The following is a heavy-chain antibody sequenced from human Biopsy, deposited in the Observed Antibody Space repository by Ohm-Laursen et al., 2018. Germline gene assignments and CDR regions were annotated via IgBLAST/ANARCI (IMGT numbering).Heavy chain of an antibody. CDR3: ARDGEAKYCKHGVCPSDF. V-gene: IGHV3-21*01. CDR1: GFTFSGFS. CDR2: ISAGGNHI. D-gene: IGHD2-8*01. J-gene: IGHJ4*02. Sequence: SLRLSCTASGFTFSGFSMNWVRQAPGKGLEWASSISAGGNHIYYTDSVKGRFTVSRDNGKNSVYLQMNSLRVEDTAVYYCARDGEAKYCKHGVCPSDFWGQGTLVTVSS.